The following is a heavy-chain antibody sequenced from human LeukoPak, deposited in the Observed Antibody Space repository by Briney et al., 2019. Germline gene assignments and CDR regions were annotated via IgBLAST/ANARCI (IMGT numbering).Heavy chain of an antibody. CDR1: GFTFRTYA. CDR3: ARDTHYYDPSAYYSRGEYYHHGMDA. Sequence: GGSLRLSCVVSGFTFRTYAMHWVRQAPGKGLEWVAVVSYDGSNKYYADSVQGRFTISRDNSRNTLHLQMNGLRADDTAVYYCARDTHYYDPSAYYSRGEYYHHGMDAWGQGTPVTASS. V-gene: IGHV3-30-3*01. D-gene: IGHD3-22*01. J-gene: IGHJ6*02. CDR2: VSYDGSNK.